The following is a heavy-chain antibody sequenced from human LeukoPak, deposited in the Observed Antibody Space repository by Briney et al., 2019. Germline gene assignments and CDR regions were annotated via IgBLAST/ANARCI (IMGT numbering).Heavy chain of an antibody. D-gene: IGHD4-17*01. CDR2: VSSGGSTI. CDR1: GFTFSSYS. Sequence: PGGSLRLSCAASGFTFSSYSMNWVRQAPGMGLEWVSYVSSGGSTIHYADSVKGRFTVTRDNAKNSLYLQMNSLRAEDTAVYYCARADDYGDYNYWGQGTLVTVSS. CDR3: ARADDYGDYNY. J-gene: IGHJ4*02. V-gene: IGHV3-48*04.